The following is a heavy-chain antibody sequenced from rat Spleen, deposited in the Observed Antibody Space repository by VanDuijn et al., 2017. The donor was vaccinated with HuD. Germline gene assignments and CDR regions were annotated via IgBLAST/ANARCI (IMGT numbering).Heavy chain of an antibody. CDR1: GFTFSDYY. J-gene: IGHJ1*01. V-gene: IGHV5-22*01. CDR2: ISYGDSSGHSST. D-gene: IGHD1-10*01. Sequence: EVQLVESDGDLVQPGRSLKLSCAASGFTFSDYYMAWVRQAPTKGLEWVATISYGDSSGHSSTYYRDSVKGRFTLSRDNAKSTLYLQMNSLRSEDTATYYCARRGYNNLWFFDFWGPGTMVTVSS. CDR3: ARRGYNNLWFFDF.